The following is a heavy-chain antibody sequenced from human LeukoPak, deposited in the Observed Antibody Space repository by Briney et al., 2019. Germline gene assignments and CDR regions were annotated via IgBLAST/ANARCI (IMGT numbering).Heavy chain of an antibody. J-gene: IGHJ4*02. D-gene: IGHD3-10*01. V-gene: IGHV4-39*01. CDR1: GGSITNGGYY. CDR3: ASLRSSGSGSFPTD. Sequence: PSETLSLTCTVSGGSITNGGYYWGWIRQPPGEGPEGIGSLYYNGATYYNPTLRSRVTMSVDTSKNQFSLKLTSVTAADTAVYYCASLRSSGSGSFPTDWGQGILVTVSS. CDR2: LYYNGAT.